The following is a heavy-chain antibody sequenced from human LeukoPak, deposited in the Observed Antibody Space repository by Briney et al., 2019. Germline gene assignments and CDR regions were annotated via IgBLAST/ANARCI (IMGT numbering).Heavy chain of an antibody. D-gene: IGHD3-22*01. J-gene: IGHJ3*02. Sequence: PGGSLRLSCAASGFTVSSNYMSWVRQAPGKGLEWVSSINSGSSHIYYADSVKGRFTISRDNAKNSLYLQMNSLRAEDTAVYYCARERGAMIVVAADAFDIWGQGTMVTVSS. V-gene: IGHV3-21*01. CDR3: ARERGAMIVVAADAFDI. CDR1: GFTVSSNY. CDR2: INSGSSHI.